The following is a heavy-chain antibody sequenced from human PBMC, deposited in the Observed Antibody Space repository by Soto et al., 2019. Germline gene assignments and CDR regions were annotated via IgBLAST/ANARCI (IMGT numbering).Heavy chain of an antibody. CDR2: IYYSGST. CDR3: ARGEWLATIKPYFAY. D-gene: IGHD5-12*01. CDR1: GGSMSSYY. Sequence: KASETLSLTCTVPGGSMSSYYWSWIRQSPGKGLEWIGYIYYSGSTNYNPSLKSRVAISLDTSKNQFSLMLSSVTAADTAVYYCARGEWLATIKPYFAYWGQGTLVTVSS. J-gene: IGHJ4*02. V-gene: IGHV4-59*01.